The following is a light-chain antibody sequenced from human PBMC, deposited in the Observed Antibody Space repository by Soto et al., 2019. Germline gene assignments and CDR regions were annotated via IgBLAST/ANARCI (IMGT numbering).Light chain of an antibody. CDR2: DAS. V-gene: IGKV1-8*01. CDR1: QGIANY. CDR3: QQYYSYLLT. Sequence: AIRMTQSPSSFSASTGDRVTITCRASQGIANYLAWYQQKPGKAPKLLIYDASTLQSGVPSRFSGSGSGTDFTLTISSLQSEDFASYYCQQYYSYLLTFGGGTKVEIK. J-gene: IGKJ4*01.